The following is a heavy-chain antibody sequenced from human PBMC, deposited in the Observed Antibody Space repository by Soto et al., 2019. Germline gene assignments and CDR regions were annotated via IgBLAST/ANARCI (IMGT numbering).Heavy chain of an antibody. CDR2: ISYSGST. J-gene: IGHJ5*02. CDR1: GGSISSTTYY. D-gene: IGHD4-4*01. V-gene: IGHV4-39*02. Sequence: QLQLQESGPGLVKPSETLSLTCIVAGGSISSTTYYWSWIRQPPGKGLEWIGSISYSGSTFYNPSLNSRGTISVDKPKNQFSLKLSSVTAADTAVYYCARDNSNYGLAYPGHNWFDPWGQGTLVTVSS. CDR3: ARDNSNYGLAYPGHNWFDP.